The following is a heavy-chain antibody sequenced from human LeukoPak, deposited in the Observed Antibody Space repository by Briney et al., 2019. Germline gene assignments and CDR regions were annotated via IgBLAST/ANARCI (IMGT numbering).Heavy chain of an antibody. V-gene: IGHV3-53*01. CDR1: GFTVSSNY. CDR3: ARDRRGIAVAGIEGGGYYFDY. Sequence: GGSLRLSCAAPGFTVSSNYMSWVRQAPGKGLEWVSVIYSGGSTYHADSVKGRFTISRDNSKNTLYLQMNSLRAEDTAVYYCARDRRGIAVAGIEGGGYYFDYWGQGTLVTVSS. CDR2: IYSGGST. J-gene: IGHJ4*02. D-gene: IGHD6-19*01.